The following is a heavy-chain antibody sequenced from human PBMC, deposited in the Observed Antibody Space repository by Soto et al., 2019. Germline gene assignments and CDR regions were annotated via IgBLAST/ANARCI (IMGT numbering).Heavy chain of an antibody. V-gene: IGHV3-15*01. D-gene: IGHD4-17*01. CDR2: IKSKTDGGTT. CDR3: TTTGDGDYTGGGYYYYGMDV. J-gene: IGHJ6*02. Sequence: PGGSLRLSCAASGFTFSNAWMSWVRQAPGKGLEWVGRIKSKTDGGTTDYAAPVKGRFTISRDDSKNTLYLQMNSLKTEDTAVYYCTTTGDGDYTGGGYYYYGMDVWGQGTTVTVSS. CDR1: GFTFSNAW.